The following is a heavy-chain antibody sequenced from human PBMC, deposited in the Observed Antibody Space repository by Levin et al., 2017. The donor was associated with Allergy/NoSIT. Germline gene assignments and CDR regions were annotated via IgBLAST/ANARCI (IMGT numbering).Heavy chain of an antibody. V-gene: IGHV4-59*01. CDR3: ARALDCSTTSCPMAYDS. CDR1: AGSITDYY. D-gene: IGHD2-2*01. CDR2: IYHSRTS. Sequence: TGGSLRLSCTVSAGSITDYYWSWIRQPPGKGLEWIGYIYHSRTSNYTPSLRSRATIAVDPSKNQLSLKVTSVTAADTAVYYCARALDCSTTSCPMAYDSWGQGTLVTVSS. J-gene: IGHJ4*02.